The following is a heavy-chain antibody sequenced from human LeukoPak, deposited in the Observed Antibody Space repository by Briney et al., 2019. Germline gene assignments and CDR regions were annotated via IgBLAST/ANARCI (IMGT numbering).Heavy chain of an antibody. Sequence: GGSLRLSCAASGFTFSSYGMHWVRQAPGKGLEWVAVIWYDGNKKYYVDSVKGRFTISRDNSKNTLYLQMNSLRAEDTAVYYCAKEGGSGSYNNWFDPWGQGTLVTVSS. CDR1: GFTFSSYG. V-gene: IGHV3-33*06. J-gene: IGHJ5*02. CDR2: IWYDGNKK. D-gene: IGHD3-10*01. CDR3: AKEGGSGSYNNWFDP.